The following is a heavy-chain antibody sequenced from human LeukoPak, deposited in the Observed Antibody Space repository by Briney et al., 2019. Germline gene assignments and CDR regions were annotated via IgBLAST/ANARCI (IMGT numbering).Heavy chain of an antibody. CDR1: GGSISGYY. V-gene: IGHV4-59*08. J-gene: IGHJ4*02. CDR3: ARHLDYYGSGSYEY. D-gene: IGHD3-10*01. CDR2: IHSTGST. Sequence: SETLSLTCRGSGGSISGYYWSWIRQPPGKGLDWIGYIHSTGSTDYNPSLKSRVTMSVGTSKNQFSLKLGSVTAGDTAVYYCARHLDYYGSGSYEYWGQGTLVTVSS.